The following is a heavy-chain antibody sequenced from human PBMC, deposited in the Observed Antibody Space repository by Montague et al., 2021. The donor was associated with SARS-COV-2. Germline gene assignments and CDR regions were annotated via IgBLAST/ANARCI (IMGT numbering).Heavy chain of an antibody. V-gene: IGHV4-4*07. CDR1: GDSITNHY. CDR3: ARDRFDFGAGRQGTIDF. D-gene: IGHD3-10*01. Sequence: SETRSLTCSVSGDSITNHYWSWIRQPAGKGLEWIGRMHFTGKTNFSPFFGSRLTMSADTSKNQFSLKLTSVTAADTAIYFCARDRFDFGAGRQGTIDFWGQGTLVTVSS. CDR2: MHFTGKT. J-gene: IGHJ4*02.